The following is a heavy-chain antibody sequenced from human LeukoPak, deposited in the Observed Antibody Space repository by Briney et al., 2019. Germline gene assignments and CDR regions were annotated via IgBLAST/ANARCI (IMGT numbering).Heavy chain of an antibody. J-gene: IGHJ4*02. CDR1: GGSFSGYY. CDR3: ARPKGDYGNFDY. V-gene: IGHV4-34*01. Sequence: PSETLSLTCAVYGGSFSGYYWSWIRQPPGKGLEWIGEINHSGSTNYNPSLKSRVTISVDTSKNQFSLKLSSVTAADTAVYYCARPKGDYGNFDYWGQGTLVTVSS. CDR2: INHSGST. D-gene: IGHD4-17*01.